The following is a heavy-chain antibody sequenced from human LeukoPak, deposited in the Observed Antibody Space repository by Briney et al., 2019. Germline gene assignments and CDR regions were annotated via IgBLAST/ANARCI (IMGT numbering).Heavy chain of an antibody. Sequence: AASVKVSCKASGYTFTSHGITWLRQAPGQGLEWMGWISTYNGNTNYAQRFQGRVTMTTDTSMSTAYMELRSLRSDDTAMYYCARTCSSFSCYFIYWGQGTLVTVSA. D-gene: IGHD2-2*01. V-gene: IGHV1-18*04. CDR3: ARTCSSFSCYFIY. J-gene: IGHJ4*02. CDR2: ISTYNGNT. CDR1: GYTFTSHG.